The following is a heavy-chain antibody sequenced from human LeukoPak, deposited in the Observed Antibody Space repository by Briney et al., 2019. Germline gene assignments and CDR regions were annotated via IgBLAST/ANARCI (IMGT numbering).Heavy chain of an antibody. V-gene: IGHV2-5*01. Sequence: SGPTLVKPTQTLTLTCTFSGFSLSTSGVGVGWIRQPPGKALEWLAFIYWNDDEPYSPSLKSRLTITKDTSKNQVVLTMTNMYPVHTATYFCAHTTTVVLGFDYWGQGTLVTVSS. CDR1: GFSLSTSGVG. CDR2: IYWNDDE. D-gene: IGHD4-11*01. CDR3: AHTTTVVLGFDY. J-gene: IGHJ4*02.